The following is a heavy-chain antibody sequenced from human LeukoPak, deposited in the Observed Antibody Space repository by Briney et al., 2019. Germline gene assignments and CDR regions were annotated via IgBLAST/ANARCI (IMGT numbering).Heavy chain of an antibody. CDR1: GGSISSYY. V-gene: IGHV4-59*01. J-gene: IGHJ4*02. CDR2: IYYSGST. Sequence: PSETLSLTCTVSGGSISSYYWSWIRQPPGKGLEWIGYIYYSGSTNYNPSLKSRVTISVDTSKNQFSLKLSSVTAADPAVYYCGRDPQNPLDYGGKGTLVTVSS. CDR3: GRDPQNPLDY.